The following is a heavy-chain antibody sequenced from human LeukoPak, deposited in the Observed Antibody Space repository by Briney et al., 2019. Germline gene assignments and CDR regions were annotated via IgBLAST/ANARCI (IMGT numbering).Heavy chain of an antibody. CDR2: ISSSGSTI. Sequence: GGSLRLSCAASGFTFSSYEMNWVRQAPGKGLEWVSYISSSGSTIYYADSVKGRFTISRDNAKNSLYLQMDSLRAEDTAVYYCAKIRVIFNWNYAYYFDYWGQGSLVTVSS. CDR3: AKIRVIFNWNYAYYFDY. J-gene: IGHJ4*02. D-gene: IGHD1-7*01. V-gene: IGHV3-48*03. CDR1: GFTFSSYE.